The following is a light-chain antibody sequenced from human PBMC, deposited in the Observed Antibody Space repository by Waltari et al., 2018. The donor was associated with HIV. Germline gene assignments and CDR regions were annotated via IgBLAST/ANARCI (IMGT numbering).Light chain of an antibody. CDR1: SSNIGNHY. J-gene: IGLJ2*01. V-gene: IGLV1-51*01. CDR2: DSN. Sequence: QSVLTQPPSVSAAPGQKVTISCSGSSSNIGNHYVSWYQQLPGTAPRLLIYDSNKRPSGIPYRFSGPMSGASSPLDIPGLQTGDEADYSCGTWESSLSAPVFGGGTKLAVL. CDR3: GTWESSLSAPV.